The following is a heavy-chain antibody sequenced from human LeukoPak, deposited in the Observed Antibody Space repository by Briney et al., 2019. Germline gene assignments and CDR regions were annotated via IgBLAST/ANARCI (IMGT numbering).Heavy chain of an antibody. J-gene: IGHJ4*02. CDR1: GYTFTAYY. Sequence: ASVKVSCKASGYTFTAYYMHWVRQAPGQGLEWMGWINPNSGGTNYAQKFQGRVTMTRDTSISTAYMELSRLRSDDTAVYYCATPIGGYCSGGSCYPGALEVDYWGQGTLVTVSS. D-gene: IGHD2-15*01. V-gene: IGHV1-2*02. CDR2: INPNSGGT. CDR3: ATPIGGYCSGGSCYPGALEVDY.